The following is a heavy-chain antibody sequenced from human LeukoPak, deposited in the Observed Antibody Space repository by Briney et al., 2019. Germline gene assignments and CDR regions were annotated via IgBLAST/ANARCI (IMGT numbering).Heavy chain of an antibody. J-gene: IGHJ6*03. CDR1: GYTFTCYY. CDR3: ARGVTGIYYYYYMDV. V-gene: IGHV1-2*02. CDR2: INPNSGGT. D-gene: IGHD3-10*01. Sequence: GSVKVSCQASGYTFTCYYMHWVRQAPGQGREGMGWINPNSGGTNYAQKFQGRVTMTRDTSISTAYMELRRLNSDDTAVYYCARGVTGIYYYYYMDVWGTGTTVTVSS.